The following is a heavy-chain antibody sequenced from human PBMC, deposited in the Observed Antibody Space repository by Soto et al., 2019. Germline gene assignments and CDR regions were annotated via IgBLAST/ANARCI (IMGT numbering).Heavy chain of an antibody. CDR1: GFSFNKSS. CDR2: ISYDGSHK. V-gene: IGHV3-30-3*01. J-gene: IGHJ4*02. CDR3: TRDETAEAPFDY. D-gene: IGHD6-6*01. Sequence: QVQLVESGGGGVQPGRSLRLSCAASGFSFNKSSMHWVRQVPGKGLEWAAVISYDGSHKYYADSVKGRFTISRDKSKTTLYLRMSSLSGGDAAVYYCTRDETAEAPFDYWGQGTLVTVSS.